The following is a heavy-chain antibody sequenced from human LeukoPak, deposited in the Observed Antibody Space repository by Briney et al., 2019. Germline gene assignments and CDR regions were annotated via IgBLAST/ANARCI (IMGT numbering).Heavy chain of an antibody. CDR1: GYTFTSYD. D-gene: IGHD3-10*01. Sequence: GASAKVSCKASGYTFTSYDFNWVRQATGQGLEWMGWMNPNSGNTGYAQKFQGRVTMTRNTSISTAYMELSSLRSEDTAVYYCARAITMVRGVIPSFVYWGQGTLVTVSS. CDR2: MNPNSGNT. J-gene: IGHJ4*02. CDR3: ARAITMVRGVIPSFVY. V-gene: IGHV1-8*01.